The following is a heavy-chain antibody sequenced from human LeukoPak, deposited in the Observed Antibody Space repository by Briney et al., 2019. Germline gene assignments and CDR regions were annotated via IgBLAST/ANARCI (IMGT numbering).Heavy chain of an antibody. J-gene: IGHJ4*02. V-gene: IGHV3-23*01. Sequence: GGSLRLPCAASGFTFSRYAMSWVRQAPGKGLEWVSAISGSGGSTYYADSVKGRFTISRDNAKNTLYLQMNSLRAEDTAVYPPYETFDYWGQGTLATVSS. D-gene: IGHD5-12*01. CDR1: GFTFSRYA. CDR3: YETFDY. CDR2: ISGSGGST.